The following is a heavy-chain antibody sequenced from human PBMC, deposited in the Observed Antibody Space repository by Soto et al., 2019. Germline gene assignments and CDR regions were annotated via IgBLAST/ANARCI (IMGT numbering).Heavy chain of an antibody. Sequence: GGSLRLSCAASGFTFSSYAMSWVRQAPGKGLEWVSAISGSGGSTYYADSVKGRFTISRDNSKNTLYLQMNSLGAEDTAVYYWGKDRGPKSQVSGYWGQGNLVTVS. CDR3: GKDRGPKSQVSGY. D-gene: IGHD3-10*01. CDR1: GFTFSSYA. J-gene: IGHJ4*02. V-gene: IGHV3-23*01. CDR2: ISGSGGST.